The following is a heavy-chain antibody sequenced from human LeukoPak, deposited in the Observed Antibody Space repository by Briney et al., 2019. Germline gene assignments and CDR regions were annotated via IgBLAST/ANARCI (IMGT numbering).Heavy chain of an antibody. CDR2: IKQDGSDR. Sequence: GGSLRLSCVASGFTFSSYWMSWVRQAPGKGLEWVANIKQDGSDRYYVDSVKGRFTISRDNAKNSLYLQMNSLRAEDTAVYYCASGQKLGFWGQGTLVTVSS. V-gene: IGHV3-7*01. J-gene: IGHJ4*02. CDR3: ASGQKLGF. CDR1: GFTFSSYW. D-gene: IGHD6-13*01.